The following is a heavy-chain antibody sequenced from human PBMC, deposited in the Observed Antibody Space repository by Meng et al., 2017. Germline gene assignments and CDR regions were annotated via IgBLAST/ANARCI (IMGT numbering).Heavy chain of an antibody. CDR2: INPNSGGT. V-gene: IGHV1-2*06. CDR3: ARASRSPRYSSSSRWFDP. Sequence: ASVKVSCKASGYTFTGYYMHWVRQAPGQGLEWMGRINPNSGGTNYAQKFQGRVTMTRNTSISTAYMELSSLRSEDTAVYYCARASRSPRYSSSSRWFDPWGQGTLVTVSS. D-gene: IGHD6-6*01. CDR1: GYTFTGYY. J-gene: IGHJ5*02.